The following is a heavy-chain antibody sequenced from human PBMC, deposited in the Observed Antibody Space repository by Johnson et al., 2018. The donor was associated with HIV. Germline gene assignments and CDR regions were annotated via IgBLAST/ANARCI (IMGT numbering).Heavy chain of an antibody. CDR3: AKDRRQNPTMIAVLSASDI. CDR2: ITWNSGKI. CDR1: GFSIKDYA. J-gene: IGHJ3*02. D-gene: IGHD3-22*01. Sequence: EVQLAESGGGLVQPGRSLRLSCAASGFSIKDYAMHWVRQAPGKGLEWVSGITWNSGKIDYGGSVKGRFTISRDNAKNTLYLQMNSLRAEDTALYYCAKDRRQNPTMIAVLSASDICGQGTMVTVSS. V-gene: IGHV3-9*01.